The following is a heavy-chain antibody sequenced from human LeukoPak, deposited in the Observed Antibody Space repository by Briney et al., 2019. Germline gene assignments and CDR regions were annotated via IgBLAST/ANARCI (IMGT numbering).Heavy chain of an antibody. D-gene: IGHD1-7*01. J-gene: IGHJ3*02. CDR2: IGTAGDT. CDR3: TRDLREGTTPDASDI. CDR1: GFTFSLYD. V-gene: IGHV3-13*01. Sequence: GGSLRLSCAASGFTFSLYDMHWVRQATGKSLEWVSGIGTAGDTYYADSVKGRFTISRENAKNSLSLQMDSLRAGDTALYYCTRDLREGTTPDASDIWGQGTLVTVSS.